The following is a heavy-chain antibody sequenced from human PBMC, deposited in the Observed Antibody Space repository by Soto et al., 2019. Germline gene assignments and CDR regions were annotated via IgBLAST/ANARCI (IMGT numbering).Heavy chain of an antibody. J-gene: IGHJ6*02. V-gene: IGHV3-66*01. CDR3: AKTMIIGARGV. Sequence: EVQLVESGGGLVQPGGSLRLSCAASGFTLSVNYMTWVRQAPGKGLEWVSLINTNGDTYYADSVKGRFTMSRDNSKNTLFRQMNSLTADDTAVYYCAKTMIIGARGVWGQGTTVTVSS. CDR1: GFTLSVNY. CDR2: INTNGDT. D-gene: IGHD3-22*01.